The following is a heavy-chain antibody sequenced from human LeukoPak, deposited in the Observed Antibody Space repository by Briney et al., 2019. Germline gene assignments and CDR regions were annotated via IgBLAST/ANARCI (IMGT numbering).Heavy chain of an antibody. CDR3: ARGARWLQPLDY. J-gene: IGHJ4*02. CDR1: GGSISSGSYY. Sequence: SETLSLTCTVSGGSISSGSYYWSWIRQPAGKGLEWIGRIYTSGSTNYNPSLKSRVTISVDTSKNQFSLKLSSVTAADTAVYYCARGARWLQPLDYWGQGTLVTVSS. V-gene: IGHV4-61*02. CDR2: IYTSGST. D-gene: IGHD5-24*01.